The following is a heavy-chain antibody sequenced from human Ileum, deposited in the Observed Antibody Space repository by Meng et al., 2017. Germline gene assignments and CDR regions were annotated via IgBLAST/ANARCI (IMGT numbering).Heavy chain of an antibody. J-gene: IGHJ5*02. CDR3: AKEPSHRLTMPRENWFDA. V-gene: IGHV3-23*01. CDR2: VSGSGADT. Sequence: EVQLLDSGGGLGQPGGSLGLSGGGSGCPLSSYGMSWVRQAPGKGLEWISHVSGSGADTFYADSVKGRFTISRDNGKNLLYLHMNSLRVEDTAIYYCAKEPSHRLTMPRENWFDAWGQGTLVTVSS. D-gene: IGHD1-26*01. CDR1: GCPLSSYG.